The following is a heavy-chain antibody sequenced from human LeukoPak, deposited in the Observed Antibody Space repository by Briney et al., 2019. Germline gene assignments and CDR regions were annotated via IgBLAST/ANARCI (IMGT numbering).Heavy chain of an antibody. V-gene: IGHV3-9*01. J-gene: IGHJ4*02. CDR2: ISWNSGSI. CDR1: GFTFDDYA. D-gene: IGHD6-19*01. Sequence: TGVSLRLSCAASGFTFDDYAMHWVRQAPGKGLEWVSGISWNSGSIGYADSVRGRFTISRDNAKNSLYLQMNSLRAEDTALYYCAKDMGSSGWYSIDYWGQGTLVTVSS. CDR3: AKDMGSSGWYSIDY.